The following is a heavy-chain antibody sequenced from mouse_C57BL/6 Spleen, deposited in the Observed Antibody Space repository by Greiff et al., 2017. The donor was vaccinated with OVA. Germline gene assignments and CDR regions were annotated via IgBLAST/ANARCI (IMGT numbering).Heavy chain of an antibody. D-gene: IGHD4-1*01. Sequence: QVQLQQPGTELVKPGASVKLSCKASGYTFTSYWMHWVKQRPGQGLEWIGNINPSNGGTNYNEKFKSKATLTVDKSSSTAYMQLSSLTSEDSAVYYCARPLSNWGYWYFDVWGTGTTVTVSS. CDR2: INPSNGGT. CDR3: ARPLSNWGYWYFDV. CDR1: GYTFTSYW. J-gene: IGHJ1*03. V-gene: IGHV1-53*01.